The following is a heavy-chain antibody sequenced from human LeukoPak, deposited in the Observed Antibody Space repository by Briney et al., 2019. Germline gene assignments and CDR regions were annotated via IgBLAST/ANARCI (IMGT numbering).Heavy chain of an antibody. D-gene: IGHD3-22*01. Sequence: GGSLRLSCAASGFTFSSYTMNWVRQAPGKGLEWVSSISSSSSYIYHADSVKGRFTISRDNAKNSLYLQMHSLRAEDTAVYSCARAGYYDSSGPFDYWGQGTLVTVSS. CDR1: GFTFSSYT. CDR2: ISSSSSYI. CDR3: ARAGYYDSSGPFDY. V-gene: IGHV3-21*01. J-gene: IGHJ4*02.